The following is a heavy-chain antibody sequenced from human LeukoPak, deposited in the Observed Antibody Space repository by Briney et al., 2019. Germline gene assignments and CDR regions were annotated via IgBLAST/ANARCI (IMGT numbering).Heavy chain of an antibody. CDR1: GFTFSSYS. CDR2: ISSSSSTI. D-gene: IGHD3-10*01. V-gene: IGHV3-48*04. J-gene: IGHJ4*02. CDR3: ATIFGEFDY. Sequence: GGSLRLSCAASGFTFSSYSMNWVRQAPGKGLEWVSYISSSSSTIYYADSVKGRFTISRDNAKNSLYLQMNSLRAEDTAVYYCATIFGEFDYWGQGTLVTVSS.